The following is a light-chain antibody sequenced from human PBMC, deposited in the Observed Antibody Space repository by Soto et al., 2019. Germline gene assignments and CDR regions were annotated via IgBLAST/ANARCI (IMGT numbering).Light chain of an antibody. V-gene: IGKV3-11*01. CDR1: QSVSSY. CDR3: QQRSNWPPTT. J-gene: IGKJ1*01. CDR2: DAS. Sequence: EIVLTQSPATLSLSPGERATLSCRASQSVSSYLAWYQQKPGQAPRLLIYDASNRATGIPARFSGSGSGTDFTLTISSREPEDLAVYYCQQRSNWPPTTFGQGTKVEIK.